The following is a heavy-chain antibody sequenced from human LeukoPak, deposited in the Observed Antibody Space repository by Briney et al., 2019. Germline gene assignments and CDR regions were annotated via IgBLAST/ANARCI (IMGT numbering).Heavy chain of an antibody. J-gene: IGHJ4*02. CDR2: IYYSGST. Sequence: SETLSLTCTVSGGSISSSSYYWGWIRQPPGKGLEWIGSIYYSGSTYDNPSLKSRVTISVDTSKNQFSLKLSSVTAADTAVYYCARDGLCYGNYYDSSGQRSYFDYWGQGTLVTVSS. CDR3: ARDGLCYGNYYDSSGQRSYFDY. CDR1: GGSISSSSYY. V-gene: IGHV4-39*07. D-gene: IGHD3-22*01.